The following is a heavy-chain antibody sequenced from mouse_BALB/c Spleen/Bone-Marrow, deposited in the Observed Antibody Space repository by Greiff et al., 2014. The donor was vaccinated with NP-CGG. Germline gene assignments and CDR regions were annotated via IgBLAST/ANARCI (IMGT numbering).Heavy chain of an antibody. V-gene: IGHV7-3*02. CDR3: ARDKNYGSYWYFDV. D-gene: IGHD2-1*01. CDR2: IRNKANGYTT. CDR1: GFTFTDYY. J-gene: IGHJ1*01. Sequence: EVQLQESGGGLVQPGGSLRLSCATSGFTFTDYYMSWVRQPPGKALEWLGFIRNKANGYTTEYSASVKGRFTISRDNSRSILYLQMNTLRAEDSATYYCARDKNYGSYWYFDVWGAGTTVTVSS.